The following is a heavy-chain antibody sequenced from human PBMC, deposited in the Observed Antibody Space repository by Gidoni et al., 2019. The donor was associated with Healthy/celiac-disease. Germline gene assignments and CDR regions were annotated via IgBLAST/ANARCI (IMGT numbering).Heavy chain of an antibody. Sequence: QLQLQASGPGLVKPSETLSLTCTVSGCSISSSSYYWGLIRQPPGKGLEWIGSIYYSGRTDYNPSLKSRVTISVDTSKNQFSLKLSSVTAADTAVYYCARLEDTAMALFDYWGQGTLVTVSS. CDR2: IYYSGRT. CDR3: ARLEDTAMALFDY. V-gene: IGHV4-39*01. J-gene: IGHJ4*02. CDR1: GCSISSSSYY. D-gene: IGHD5-18*01.